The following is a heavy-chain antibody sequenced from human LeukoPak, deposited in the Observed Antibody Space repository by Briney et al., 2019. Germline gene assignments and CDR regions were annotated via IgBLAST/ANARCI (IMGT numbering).Heavy chain of an antibody. CDR3: ARVKLGEVVYGMDV. D-gene: IGHD2-15*01. CDR2: IKQDGSEK. V-gene: IGHV3-7*01. CDR1: GFTFSSYW. J-gene: IGHJ6*02. Sequence: GGSLRLSCAASGFTFSSYWMSWVRQAPGKGLEWVANIKQDGSEKYYVDSVKGRFTISRDNAKNSLYLQMNSLRAEDTAVYYCARVKLGEVVYGMDVWGQGTTVTVSS.